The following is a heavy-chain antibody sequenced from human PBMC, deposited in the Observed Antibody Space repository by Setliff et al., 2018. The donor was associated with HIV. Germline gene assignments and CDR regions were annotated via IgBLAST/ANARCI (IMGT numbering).Heavy chain of an antibody. CDR3: ARVDCSGGSCYSPAY. CDR2: IYNSGGT. V-gene: IGHV4-59*01. CDR1: GGSMSSYF. D-gene: IGHD2-15*01. Sequence: SETLSLTCTVSGGSMSSYFWSWVRQSPGKGLEWIGYIYNSGGTNYNPSLKSRVTISLDTSKNQFSLNLTSVTAADTAVYYCARVDCSGGSCYSPAYWGQGTLVTVSS. J-gene: IGHJ4*02.